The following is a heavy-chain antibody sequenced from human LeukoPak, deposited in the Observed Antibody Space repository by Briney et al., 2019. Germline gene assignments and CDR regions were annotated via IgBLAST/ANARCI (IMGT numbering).Heavy chain of an antibody. CDR1: GGSITIYY. Sequence: PSETLSLTCTVSGGSITIYYWSWIRQPAGKGLEWIGRIYTSGSTNYNPSLKSRVTMSVDTSKNQFSLKLSSVTAADTAVYYCARPYYGSGTTPYYYMDVWGKGTTVTISS. D-gene: IGHD3-10*01. J-gene: IGHJ6*03. V-gene: IGHV4-4*07. CDR2: IYTSGST. CDR3: ARPYYGSGTTPYYYMDV.